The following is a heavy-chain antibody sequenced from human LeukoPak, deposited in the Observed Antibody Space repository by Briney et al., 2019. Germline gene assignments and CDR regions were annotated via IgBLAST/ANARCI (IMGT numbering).Heavy chain of an antibody. Sequence: GGSLRLSCTASAFTFSSYGMQWVRQAPGKGLEGVADIWYDGSNKYYADSVKGRFTISRYNSKNTLYLQMNSLRAEDTAVYYCAISTMVRGVTYYYYYGMDVWGKGTTVTVSS. D-gene: IGHD3-10*01. CDR3: AISTMVRGVTYYYYYGMDV. J-gene: IGHJ6*04. CDR2: IWYDGSNK. V-gene: IGHV3-33*01. CDR1: AFTFSSYG.